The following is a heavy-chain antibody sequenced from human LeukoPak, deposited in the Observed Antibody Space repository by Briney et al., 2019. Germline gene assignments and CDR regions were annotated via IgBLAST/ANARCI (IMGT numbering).Heavy chain of an antibody. J-gene: IGHJ4*02. V-gene: IGHV3-21*01. D-gene: IGHD3-10*01. Sequence: PGGSLRLSCAASGFTFSSYSMNWVRQAPGKGLEWVSSISSSSSYIYYADSVKGRFTISRDNAKNSLYLQMNSLRAEDTAVYYCARDRSEFGESFDHWGQGTLVTVSS. CDR3: ARDRSEFGESFDH. CDR1: GFTFSSYS. CDR2: ISSSSSYI.